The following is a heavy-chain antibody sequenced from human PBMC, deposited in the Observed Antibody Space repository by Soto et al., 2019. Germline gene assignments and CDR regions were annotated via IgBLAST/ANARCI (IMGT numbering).Heavy chain of an antibody. CDR2: IYYSGST. J-gene: IGHJ5*02. Sequence: PSETLSLTCTVSGGSISSSSDYWGWIRQPPGKGLEWIGSIYYSGSTYYNPSLKSRVTISVDTSKNQFSLKLSSVTAADTAVYYCARPNTPGYSSGWFGNTWFDPWGQGTLVTVSS. D-gene: IGHD6-19*01. CDR3: ARPNTPGYSSGWFGNTWFDP. CDR1: GGSISSSSDY. V-gene: IGHV4-39*01.